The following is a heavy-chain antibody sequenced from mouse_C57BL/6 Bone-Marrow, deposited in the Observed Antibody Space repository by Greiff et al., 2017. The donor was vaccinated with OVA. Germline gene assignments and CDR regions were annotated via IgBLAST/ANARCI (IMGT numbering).Heavy chain of an antibody. D-gene: IGHD2-4*01. J-gene: IGHJ1*03. Sequence: QVHVKQPGAELVKPGASVKMSCKASGYTFTSYWITWVKQRPGQGLEWIGDIYPGSGSTNYNEKFKSKATLTVDTSSSTAYMQLSSLTSEDSAVYYCAGYDYDVDWYFDVWGTGTTVTVSS. CDR2: IYPGSGST. CDR3: AGYDYDVDWYFDV. V-gene: IGHV1-55*01. CDR1: GYTFTSYW.